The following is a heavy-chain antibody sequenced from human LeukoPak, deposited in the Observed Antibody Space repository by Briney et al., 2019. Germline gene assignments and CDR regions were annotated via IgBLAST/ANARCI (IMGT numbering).Heavy chain of an antibody. J-gene: IGHJ5*02. CDR1: GSSFSHYG. D-gene: IGHD6-13*01. Sequence: ASVEVSCQASGSSFSHYGIAWVRPAPGQGLQWMGCINTYNGNTNYAQKLQGRVTMTTDTSTSTAYMELRRLISDDTAVYYCARVAQQLVRGRFDPWGQGTLVTVSS. V-gene: IGHV1-18*01. CDR3: ARVAQQLVRGRFDP. CDR2: INTYNGNT.